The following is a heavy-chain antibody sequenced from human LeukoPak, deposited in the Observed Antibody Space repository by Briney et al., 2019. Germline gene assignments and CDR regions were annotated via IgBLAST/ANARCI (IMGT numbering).Heavy chain of an antibody. D-gene: IGHD5-12*01. V-gene: IGHV3-48*01. CDR1: GFTFSTYS. CDR2: ISSRSSTI. CDR3: ARGGGYDY. J-gene: IGHJ4*02. Sequence: GGSLRLSCAASGFTFSTYSMNWVRQAPGKGLEWVSYISSRSSTIYYTDSVKGRFTISRDNAENSLSLQMNSLRAEDTAVYYCARGGGYDYWGQGTLVTVSP.